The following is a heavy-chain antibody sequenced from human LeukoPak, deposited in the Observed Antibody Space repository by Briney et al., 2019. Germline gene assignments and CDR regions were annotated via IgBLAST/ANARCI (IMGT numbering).Heavy chain of an antibody. V-gene: IGHV4-59*08. CDR3: ARHPFATPFDY. CDR1: GGSISGYY. CDR2: MYETGHT. J-gene: IGHJ4*02. Sequence: SETLSLTCSVSGGSISGYYWSWIRQPPGQGLEWIGYMYETGHTMYNSSLKSRVTMSLDTSKNHFSLSLSPVTAADTAVYYCARHPFATPFDYWGPGTLVTVSS. D-gene: IGHD2-15*01.